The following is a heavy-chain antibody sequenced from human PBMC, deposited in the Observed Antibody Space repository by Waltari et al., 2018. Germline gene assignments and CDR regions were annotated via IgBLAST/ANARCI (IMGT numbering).Heavy chain of an antibody. Sequence: QVQLVQSGAEVKKPGASVKVSCKASGYPFTSYDINWVRQAPGRGLEWMGWMNPNSGNTGYAQKFQGRVTMTRNTSISTAYMELSSLRSEDTAVYYCARVPIGDSSSSGDYGMDVWGQGTTVTVSS. V-gene: IGHV1-8*01. CDR2: MNPNSGNT. J-gene: IGHJ6*02. D-gene: IGHD6-6*01. CDR3: ARVPIGDSSSSGDYGMDV. CDR1: GYPFTSYD.